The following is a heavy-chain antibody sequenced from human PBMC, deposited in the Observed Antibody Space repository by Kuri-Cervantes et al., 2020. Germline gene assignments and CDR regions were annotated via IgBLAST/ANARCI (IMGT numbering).Heavy chain of an antibody. V-gene: IGHV3-30-3*02. CDR2: ISYDGSNK. J-gene: IGHJ4*02. CDR3: AKHLGGFLAYYYDSSGQNEEPRGVYFYY. D-gene: IGHD3-22*01. Sequence: GGSLRLSCAASGFTFSNYAMHWVRQAPGKGLEWVAVISYDGSNKYYADSVKGRFTISRDNSKNTLYLQMNSLRAEDTAVYYCAKHLGGFLAYYYDSSGQNEEPRGVYFYYWGQGTLVTVSS. CDR1: GFTFSNYA.